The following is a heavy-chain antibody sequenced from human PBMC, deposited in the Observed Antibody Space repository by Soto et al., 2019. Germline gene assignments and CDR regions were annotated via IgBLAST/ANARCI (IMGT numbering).Heavy chain of an antibody. CDR2: ISGSGGTT. D-gene: IGHD6-25*01. V-gene: IGHV3-23*01. J-gene: IGHJ6*02. CDR1: GFTFSSYA. CDR3: AKDRAGGAAVYYYCGMDV. Sequence: EVQLLESGGDLVQPGGSLTLSCAASGFTFSSYAVSWVRQPPGKGLEWVSVISGSGGTTYYADSVKGRFTISRDNXKXTXXLEMDGLRAEDTAVYYCAKDRAGGAAVYYYCGMDVWGQGTTVTVSS.